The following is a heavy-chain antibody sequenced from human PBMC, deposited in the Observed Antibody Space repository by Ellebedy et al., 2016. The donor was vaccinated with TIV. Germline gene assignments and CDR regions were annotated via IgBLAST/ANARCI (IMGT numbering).Heavy chain of an antibody. CDR3: ARVATGGY. V-gene: IGHV3-30-3*01. CDR1: GFTFSTYV. CDR2: ISFDGSNK. J-gene: IGHJ4*02. D-gene: IGHD6-25*01. Sequence: GESLKISCAVSGFTFSTYVIHWVRQAPGKGLEWVALISFDGSNKYYADSVKGRFTISRDNSKNTLYLQMNSLRAEDTAVYYCARVATGGYWGQGTLVTVSS.